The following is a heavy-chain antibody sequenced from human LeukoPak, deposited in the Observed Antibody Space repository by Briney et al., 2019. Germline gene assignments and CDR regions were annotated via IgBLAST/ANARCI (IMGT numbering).Heavy chain of an antibody. J-gene: IGHJ4*02. CDR2: INWNNNTI. CDR3: ARAPSELRYFDWSLGY. CDR1: GFTFDDYA. D-gene: IGHD3-9*01. Sequence: GRSLRLSCAASGFTFDDYAMHWVRQAPGKGLEWVSGINWNNNTIDYADSVKGRFTISRDNAKSSLYLQMNSLRAEDTAVYYCARAPSELRYFDWSLGYWGQGTLVTVSS. V-gene: IGHV3-9*01.